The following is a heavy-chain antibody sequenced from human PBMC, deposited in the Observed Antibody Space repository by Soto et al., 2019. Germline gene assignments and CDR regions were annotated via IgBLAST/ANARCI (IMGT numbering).Heavy chain of an antibody. CDR2: IYWDDDK. V-gene: IGHV2-5*02. J-gene: IGHJ5*02. Sequence: QITLKESGPTLVKPTQTLTLTCTFSGFSLSTSGVGVGWIRQPPGKALEWLALIYWDDDKRYSPSLKSRLTSTKDTSKNQVVLTMTNMDPVDTATYYCARFVVVPAAIDWFDPWGQGTLVTVSS. CDR1: GFSLSTSGVG. CDR3: ARFVVVPAAIDWFDP. D-gene: IGHD2-2*01.